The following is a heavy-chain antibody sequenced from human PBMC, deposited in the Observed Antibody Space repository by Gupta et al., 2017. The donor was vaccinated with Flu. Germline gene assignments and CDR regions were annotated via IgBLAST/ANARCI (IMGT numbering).Heavy chain of an antibody. CDR2: LWFDGSKK. CDR3: ARDIDYGDPRGGFDY. V-gene: IGHV3-33*01. J-gene: IGHJ4*02. Sequence: QVQLVESGGGVVSPGGSLRLSCVASGCRFTTYGIHLVRQAPGKGLEWVASLWFDGSKKFYADSVKGRFTISRDNSMNTLYLQMSSLRVDDRAVYYCARDIDYGDPRGGFDYWGQGTLVTVSS. CDR1: GCRFTTYG. D-gene: IGHD4-17*01.